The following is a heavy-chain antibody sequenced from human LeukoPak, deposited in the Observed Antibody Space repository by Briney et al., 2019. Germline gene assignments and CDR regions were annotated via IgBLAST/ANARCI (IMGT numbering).Heavy chain of an antibody. D-gene: IGHD3-22*01. V-gene: IGHV3-23*01. Sequence: GGSLRLSCTVSGFSLSSYAMSWVRQAPGKGLEWVSAIGGSGGSTYYADSVKGRFTISRDNPKKTLYLQMDSLRAEDTAVYYCAKDHYYDSSNYYYGRPNLFDYWGQGTLVTVSS. CDR3: AKDHYYDSSNYYYGRPNLFDY. CDR2: IGGSGGST. CDR1: GFSLSSYA. J-gene: IGHJ4*02.